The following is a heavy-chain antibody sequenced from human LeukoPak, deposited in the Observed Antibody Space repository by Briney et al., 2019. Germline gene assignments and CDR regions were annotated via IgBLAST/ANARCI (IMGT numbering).Heavy chain of an antibody. J-gene: IGHJ3*02. D-gene: IGHD2/OR15-2a*01. CDR1: VFTFSSYS. CDR3: AKDALLLSTNDAFDI. CDR2: ISSSSSYI. Sequence: GGSLRLSCAASVFTFSSYSMNWVRQAPGKGLEWVSSISSSSSYIYYADSVKGRFTISRDNSKNTLYLQMNSLRAEDTAIYYCAKDALLLSTNDAFDIWGQGTMVTVSS. V-gene: IGHV3-21*04.